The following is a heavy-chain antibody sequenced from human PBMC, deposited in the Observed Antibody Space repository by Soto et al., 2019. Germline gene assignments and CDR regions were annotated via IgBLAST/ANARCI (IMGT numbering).Heavy chain of an antibody. V-gene: IGHV1-8*01. CDR1: GYTFTSYD. J-gene: IGHJ6*03. CDR2: MNPNSGNT. Sequence: ASVTVSCTASGYTFTSYDINWVRQATGQGLEWMGWMNPNSGNTGYAQKFQGRVTMTRNTSISTAYMELSSLRSEDTAVYYCASRRDCSSTSCYTNYYYYYYMDVWGKGTTVTVSS. CDR3: ASRRDCSSTSCYTNYYYYYYMDV. D-gene: IGHD2-2*02.